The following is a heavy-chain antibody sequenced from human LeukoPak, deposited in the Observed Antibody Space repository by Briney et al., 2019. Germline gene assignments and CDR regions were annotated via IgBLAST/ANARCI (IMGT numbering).Heavy chain of an antibody. V-gene: IGHV3-21*01. CDR1: GFTFSSYS. CDR2: ISSSSSYI. J-gene: IGHJ6*03. D-gene: IGHD6-13*01. CDR3: AREVGGSIAAANYYYYYMDV. Sequence: GGSLRLSCAASGFTFSSYSMNWVRQAPGKGLEWVSSISSSSSYIYYADSVKGRFTISRDNAKNSLYLQMNSLRAEDTAVYYCAREVGGSIAAANYYYYYMDVWGKGTTVTISS.